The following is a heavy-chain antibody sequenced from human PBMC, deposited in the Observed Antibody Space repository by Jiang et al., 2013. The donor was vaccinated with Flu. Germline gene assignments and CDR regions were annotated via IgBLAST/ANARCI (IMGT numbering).Heavy chain of an antibody. J-gene: IGHJ4*02. CDR3: ARDVSSWDPRYDY. V-gene: IGHV4-61*02. D-gene: IGHD6-13*01. CDR1: GDSMTTGSYY. CDR2: IYVSGRT. Sequence: SQTLAFTCTVSGDSMTTGSYYYSWIRQPAGKGLEWIGRIYVSGRTDYNPSLKSRVTISIDTSKKQFSLRLKSVTAADTAMYYCARDVSSWDPRYDYWGQGAQVTVSS.